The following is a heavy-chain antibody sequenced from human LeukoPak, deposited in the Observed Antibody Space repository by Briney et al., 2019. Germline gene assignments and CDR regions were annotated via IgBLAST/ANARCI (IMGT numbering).Heavy chain of an antibody. Sequence: SETLSLTCTVSGGSICSYYWSWIRQPAGKGLEWIGRIYTSGSTNYNPSLKSRATMSVDTSKNQFSLKLSSVTAADTAVYYCARVRSYYDSSGYFYYFDYWGQGTLVTVSS. J-gene: IGHJ4*02. CDR1: GGSICSYY. CDR3: ARVRSYYDSSGYFYYFDY. CDR2: IYTSGST. V-gene: IGHV4-4*07. D-gene: IGHD3-22*01.